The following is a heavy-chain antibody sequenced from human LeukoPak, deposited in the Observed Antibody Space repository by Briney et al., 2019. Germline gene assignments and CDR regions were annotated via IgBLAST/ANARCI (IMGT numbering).Heavy chain of an antibody. CDR2: ISTSSSYI. Sequence: GGSLRLSCAASGFIFSSYNMNWVRQAPGKGLEWVSSISTSSSYIYYADSVKGRFTISRDNAKNSLYLQMNSLRGEDTAVYYCARVLGYYYDSRGHDYWGQGTLVTVSS. D-gene: IGHD3-22*01. CDR1: GFIFSSYN. J-gene: IGHJ4*02. V-gene: IGHV3-21*01. CDR3: ARVLGYYYDSRGHDY.